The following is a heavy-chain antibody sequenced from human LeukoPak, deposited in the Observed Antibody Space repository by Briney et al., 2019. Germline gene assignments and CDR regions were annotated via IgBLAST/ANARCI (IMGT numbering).Heavy chain of an antibody. J-gene: IGHJ4*02. CDR3: ARIIPYSHFDY. V-gene: IGHV4-38-2*02. CDR2: IYHSGST. Sequence: SETLSLTCTVSGYSISSGYYWGWIRQPPGKGLEWIGSIYHSGSTYYNPSLKSRVTISVDTSKNQFSLKLSSVTAADTAVYYCARIIPYSHFDYWGQGTLVTVSS. D-gene: IGHD2-15*01. CDR1: GYSISSGYY.